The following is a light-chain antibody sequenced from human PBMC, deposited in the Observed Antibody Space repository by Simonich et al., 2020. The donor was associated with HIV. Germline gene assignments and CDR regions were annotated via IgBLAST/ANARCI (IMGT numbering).Light chain of an antibody. V-gene: IGLV2-14*01. CDR1: SSDVGNYNY. CDR2: DVS. J-gene: IGLJ3*02. Sequence: QSALTQAASVSGSPGQSITISCTGTSSDVGNYNYVSWYQQHPGKAPKVMIYDVSKRPSGVSNRFAGSKSGTSASLAITGLQAEDEADYYCQSYDSSLSAWVFGGGTKLTVL. CDR3: QSYDSSLSAWV.